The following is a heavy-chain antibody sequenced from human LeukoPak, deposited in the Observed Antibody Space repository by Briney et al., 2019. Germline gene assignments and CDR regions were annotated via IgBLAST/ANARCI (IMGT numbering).Heavy chain of an antibody. CDR2: INPNSGGT. Sequence: ASVKVSCKASGYTFTGYYMHWVRQAPGQGLDWMGWINPNSGGTNYAQKFQGRVTMTRDTSISTAYMELSRLRSDDTAVYYCARDRSILTGYYYFDYWGQGTLVTVSS. D-gene: IGHD3-9*01. V-gene: IGHV1-2*02. CDR3: ARDRSILTGYYYFDY. CDR1: GYTFTGYY. J-gene: IGHJ4*02.